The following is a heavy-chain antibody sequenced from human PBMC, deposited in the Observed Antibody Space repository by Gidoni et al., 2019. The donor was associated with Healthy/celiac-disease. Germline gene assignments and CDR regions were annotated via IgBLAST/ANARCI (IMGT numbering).Heavy chain of an antibody. D-gene: IGHD3-3*01. CDR1: GFTFDDYA. CDR2: ISGDGGST. V-gene: IGHV3-43*02. CDR3: AKVFRFLVEGAFDI. Sequence: EVQLVESGGGVVQPGGSRRLSCAAPGFTFDDYAMHWVRQAPGKGLELVSLISGDGGSTYYADSVKGRFTISRDNSKNSLYLQMNSLRTEDTALYYCAKVFRFLVEGAFDIWGQGTMVTVSS. J-gene: IGHJ3*02.